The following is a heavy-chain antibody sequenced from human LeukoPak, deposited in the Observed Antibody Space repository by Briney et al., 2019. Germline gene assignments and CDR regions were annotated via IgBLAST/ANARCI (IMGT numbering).Heavy chain of an antibody. CDR2: INHSGST. CDR3: ARWEGGSYYDFVY. Sequence: SETLSLTCAVHGGSFSGYYWSWIRQPPGKGLEWIGEINHSGSTNYNPSLKSRVTISVDTSKNQFSLRLSSVTAADTAVYYCARWEGGSYYDFVYWGQGTLVTVSS. J-gene: IGHJ4*02. D-gene: IGHD1-26*01. V-gene: IGHV4-34*01. CDR1: GGSFSGYY.